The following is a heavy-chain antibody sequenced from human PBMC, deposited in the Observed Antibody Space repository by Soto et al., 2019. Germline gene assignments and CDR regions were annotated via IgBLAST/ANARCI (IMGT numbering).Heavy chain of an antibody. V-gene: IGHV1-18*01. CDR2: ISPDDGNT. Sequence: QIQLAQSGGEVKKPGASVKVSCKTSGYTFSSYTIAWVRQAPGQGLEWLGWISPDDGNTEYEQKFQGRVTMTADTLTNNAYMELRSLKYDDTAVYCCARVEAPFGESLHWGQGTPVTVSA. CDR1: GYTFSSYT. CDR3: ARVEAPFGESLH. J-gene: IGHJ4*02. D-gene: IGHD3-10*01.